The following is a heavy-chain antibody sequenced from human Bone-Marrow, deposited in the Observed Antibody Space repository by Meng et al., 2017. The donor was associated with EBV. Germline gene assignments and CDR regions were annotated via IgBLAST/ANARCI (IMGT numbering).Heavy chain of an antibody. J-gene: IGHJ5*02. CDR3: ARRAASWFDP. CDR2: IYHSGTT. V-gene: IGHV4-39*01. D-gene: IGHD5-18*01. CDR1: GESITTYTSY. Sequence: QPQFEGSAPVLVKTSGHLALTCTVSGESITTYTSYGGWCRQPPGKGLEWIGTIYHSGTTYYNPSLQSRVTISVDTSKNQFSLKMNSVTAADTAVYYCARRAASWFDPWGQGALVTVSS.